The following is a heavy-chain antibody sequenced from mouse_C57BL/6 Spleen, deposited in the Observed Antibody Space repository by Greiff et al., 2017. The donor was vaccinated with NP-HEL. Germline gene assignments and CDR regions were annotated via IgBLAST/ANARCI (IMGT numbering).Heavy chain of an antibody. Sequence: EVKLVESGGGLVKPGGSLKLSCAASGFTFSSYAMPWVRQTPGKSLEWVATISDGGSYTYYPDNVKGRFTITRDNAKNNLYMQMSHLKSEDTAMYYCSRDRGDYGSSYYAMDYWGQGTSVTVSS. CDR3: SRDRGDYGSSYYAMDY. CDR1: GFTFSSYA. CDR2: ISDGGSYT. D-gene: IGHD1-1*01. V-gene: IGHV5-4*01. J-gene: IGHJ4*01.